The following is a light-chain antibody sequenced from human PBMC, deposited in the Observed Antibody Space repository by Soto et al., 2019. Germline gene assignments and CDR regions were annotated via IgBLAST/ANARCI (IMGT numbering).Light chain of an antibody. CDR1: QTVGDN. CDR3: QRYNNWPLT. CDR2: GAS. V-gene: IGKV3-15*01. J-gene: IGKJ4*01. Sequence: ETAMTQSPVTLSLSPGERATLSCRASQTVGDNVAWYRQKPGQPPSLLIYGASTRAPGVPARFSGSGSGTDFILTISSLQSEDFAVYYCQRYNNWPLTFGGGTKVESK.